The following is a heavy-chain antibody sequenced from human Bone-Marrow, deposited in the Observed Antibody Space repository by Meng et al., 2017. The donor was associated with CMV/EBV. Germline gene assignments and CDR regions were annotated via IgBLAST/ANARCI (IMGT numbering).Heavy chain of an antibody. Sequence: QAQWVQSGAEGRMPGASVKVSCKASGYTFTGYYMPWVRQAPGQGLEWMGWINPNSGGTNYAQKFQGRVTMTRDTSISTAYMELSRLRSDDTAVYYCARDLDYGDYASDYWGQGTLVTVSS. CDR2: INPNSGGT. CDR3: ARDLDYGDYASDY. D-gene: IGHD4-17*01. V-gene: IGHV1-2*02. CDR1: GYTFTGYY. J-gene: IGHJ4*02.